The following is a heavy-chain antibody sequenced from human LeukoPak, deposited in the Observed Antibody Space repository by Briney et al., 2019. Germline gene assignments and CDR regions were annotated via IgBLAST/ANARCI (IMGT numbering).Heavy chain of an antibody. CDR1: GSTFRSYS. CDR3: IRDKPWQQFIFDY. J-gene: IGHJ4*02. V-gene: IGHV3-21*01. CDR2: ISSSSSYI. Sequence: SGGSLRLSCAASGSTFRSYSMNWVRQAPGKGLEWGSFISSSSSYIYYADSVKGRFNISRDNSKNRVYRQMDSLRLEDTAVYFCIRDKPWQQFIFDYWGPGTPVPVPS. D-gene: IGHD6-13*01.